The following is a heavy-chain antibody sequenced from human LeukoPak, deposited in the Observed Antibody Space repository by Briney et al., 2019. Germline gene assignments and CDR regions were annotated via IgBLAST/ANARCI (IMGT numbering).Heavy chain of an antibody. CDR3: ARSVHYYDSSGYSDY. CDR1: GYTFTGYY. V-gene: IGHV1-2*02. CDR2: INSNSGGT. Sequence: ASVKVSCKASGYTFTGYYMHWVRQAPGQGLEWMGWINSNSGGTNYAQKFQGRVTMTRDTSISTAYMELSRLRSDDTAVYYCARSVHYYDSSGYSDYWGQGTLVTVSS. J-gene: IGHJ4*02. D-gene: IGHD3-22*01.